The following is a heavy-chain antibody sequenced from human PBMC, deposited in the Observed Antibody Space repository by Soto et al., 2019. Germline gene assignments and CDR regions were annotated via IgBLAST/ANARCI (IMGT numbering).Heavy chain of an antibody. V-gene: IGHV1-3*05. CDR1: GYAFSSYA. CDR3: ARDGGDCGYRLIYYYYIVLDV. J-gene: IGHJ6*02. D-gene: IGHD2-21*02. Sequence: QVQLVQSGAEEKKPGASVKVSCKASGYAFSSYAMHWVRQAPGQGLEWMGWINIGSGNTEYSQNFQDRITITRDTSASTVYMELSILRAEDTAVYYCARDGGDCGYRLIYYYYIVLDVWGQGTTVSVSS. CDR2: INIGSGNT.